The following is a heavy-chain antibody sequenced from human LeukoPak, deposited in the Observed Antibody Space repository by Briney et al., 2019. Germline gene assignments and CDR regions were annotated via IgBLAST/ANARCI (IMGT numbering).Heavy chain of an antibody. V-gene: IGHV4-59*01. CDR3: ARIQKWSFDY. D-gene: IGHD5-18*01. J-gene: IGHJ4*02. CDR1: GGSIGIDY. Sequence: SETLSLTCTVSGGSIGIDYWSWIRQRPGMGLEWIGYIYYSGSTNYNSSLKSRVTISVDRSKNQFSLKLTSVSAADTAVYYCARIQKWSFDYWGPGALVTVSS. CDR2: IYYSGST.